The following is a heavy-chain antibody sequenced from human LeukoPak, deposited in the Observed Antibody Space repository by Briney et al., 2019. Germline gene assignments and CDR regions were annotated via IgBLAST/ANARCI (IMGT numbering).Heavy chain of an antibody. CDR3: ARHNYDFWSGYLNWFDP. Sequence: SETLSLTCTVSGGSISSYYWSWIRQPPGKGLEWIGYIYYSGSTNYNPSLKSRVTISVDTSKNQFSLKLSSVTAADTAVYYCARHNYDFWSGYLNWFDPWGQGTLVTVSS. V-gene: IGHV4-59*08. CDR1: GGSISSYY. J-gene: IGHJ5*02. CDR2: IYYSGST. D-gene: IGHD3-3*01.